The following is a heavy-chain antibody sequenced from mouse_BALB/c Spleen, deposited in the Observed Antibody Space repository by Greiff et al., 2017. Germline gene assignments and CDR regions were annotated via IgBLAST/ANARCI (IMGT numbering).Heavy chain of an antibody. CDR1: GFNIKDTY. Sequence: EVKVEESGAELVKPGASVKLSCTASGFNIKDTYMHWVKQRPEQGLEWIGRIDPANGNTKYDPKFQGKATITADTSSNTAYLQLSSLTSEDTAVYYCARYGSSPDYYAMDYWGQGTSVTVSS. J-gene: IGHJ4*01. V-gene: IGHV14-3*02. CDR2: IDPANGNT. D-gene: IGHD1-1*01. CDR3: ARYGSSPDYYAMDY.